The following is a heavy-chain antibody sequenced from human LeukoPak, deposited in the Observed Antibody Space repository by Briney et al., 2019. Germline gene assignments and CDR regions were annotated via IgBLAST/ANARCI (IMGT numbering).Heavy chain of an antibody. V-gene: IGHV3-66*01. Sequence: GGSLRLSCAASGFTVSSNYMSWVRQAPGKGLEWVSVIYSGGSTYYADSVKGRFTISRDNSKNTLYLQMNSLRAEDTAVYYCARGTTVTTCLDYWGQGTLVTVSS. D-gene: IGHD4-17*01. CDR3: ARGTTVTTCLDY. CDR2: IYSGGST. CDR1: GFTVSSNY. J-gene: IGHJ4*02.